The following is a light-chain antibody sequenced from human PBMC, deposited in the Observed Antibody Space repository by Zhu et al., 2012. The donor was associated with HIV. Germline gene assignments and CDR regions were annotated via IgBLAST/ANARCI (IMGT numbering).Light chain of an antibody. CDR3: QQYTTSPPIT. Sequence: EVVLTQSPGTLSLSPGESATLSCRASQSIKRDYLAWYQQKPGQAPILLIYGASNRATGVPDRFSGSGSGTDFTLTITRLEPEDFAVYYCQQYTTSPPITFGQGTRLEIK. J-gene: IGKJ5*01. CDR1: QSIKRDY. V-gene: IGKV3-20*01. CDR2: GAS.